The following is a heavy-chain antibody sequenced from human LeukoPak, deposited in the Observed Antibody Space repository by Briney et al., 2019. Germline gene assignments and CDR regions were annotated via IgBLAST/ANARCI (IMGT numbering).Heavy chain of an antibody. CDR3: ARPSPGYSSSYDAFDI. CDR2: INHSGST. Sequence: PETLSLTCTVSGGSISSYYWSWIRQPPGKGLEWIGEINHSGSTNYNPSLKSRVTISVDTSKNQFSLKLSSVTAADTAVYYCARPSPGYSSSYDAFDIWGQGTMVTVSS. J-gene: IGHJ3*02. D-gene: IGHD6-6*01. CDR1: GGSISSYY. V-gene: IGHV4-34*01.